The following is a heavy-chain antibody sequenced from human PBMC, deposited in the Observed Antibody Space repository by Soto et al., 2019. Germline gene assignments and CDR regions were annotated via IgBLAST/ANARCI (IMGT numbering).Heavy chain of an antibody. J-gene: IGHJ6*02. V-gene: IGHV1-69*01. CDR2: IIPIFGTA. D-gene: IGHD5-12*01. CDR3: ARTGGGYDPSYYYYGMDG. CDR1: GGTFSSYA. Sequence: QVQLVQSGAEVKKPGSSVKVSCKASGGTFSSYAISWVRQAPGQGLEWMGGIIPIFGTANYAQKFQGRVTITADESTSTAYMELSSLRSEDTAVYYCARTGGGYDPSYYYYGMDGWGQGTTVTVSS.